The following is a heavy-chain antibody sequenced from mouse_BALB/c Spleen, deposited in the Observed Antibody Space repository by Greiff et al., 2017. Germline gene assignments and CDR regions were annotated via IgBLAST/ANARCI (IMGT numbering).Heavy chain of an antibody. CDR2: INPNNGGT. V-gene: IGHV1-22*01. CDR3: ARGLLRYFDY. J-gene: IGHJ2*01. CDR1: GYTFTDYT. D-gene: IGHD2-3*01. Sequence: EVQLQQSGPGLVKPGASVKISCKTSGYTFTDYTMHWVQQRHGKSLEWMGGINPNNGGTSYNQKFKGKATLTVDKSSSTAYMELRSLTSEDSAVYYCARGLLRYFDYWGQGTTLTVSS.